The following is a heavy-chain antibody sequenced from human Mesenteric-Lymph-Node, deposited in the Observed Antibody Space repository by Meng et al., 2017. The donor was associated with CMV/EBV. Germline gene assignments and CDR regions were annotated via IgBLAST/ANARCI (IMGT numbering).Heavy chain of an antibody. CDR2: ISGYNGDT. J-gene: IGHJ4*02. D-gene: IGHD2-2*01. V-gene: IGHV1-18*01. Sequence: SGYTFTNYGISWVRQAPGQELEWMGWISGYNGDTKYAQKLQGRVTMTTDTSTSTAYMELRGLRSDDTAVYYCARGDCSSTSCHNLDYWGQGTLVTVSS. CDR3: ARGDCSSTSCHNLDY. CDR1: GYTFTNYG.